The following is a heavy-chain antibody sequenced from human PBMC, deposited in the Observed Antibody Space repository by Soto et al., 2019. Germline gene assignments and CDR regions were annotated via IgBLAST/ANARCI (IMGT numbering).Heavy chain of an antibody. Sequence: QVQLQESGPGLVKPSQTLSLPCTVSGGSISSGDYYWSWIRQPPGKGLEWIGYIYYSGSTYYNPSLKSRVTISVDTSKNQCSLKLSSVTAADTAVYYCAREAPGYYGMDVWGQGTTVTVSS. CDR1: GGSISSGDYY. D-gene: IGHD3-10*01. J-gene: IGHJ6*02. CDR2: IYYSGST. V-gene: IGHV4-30-4*01. CDR3: AREAPGYYGMDV.